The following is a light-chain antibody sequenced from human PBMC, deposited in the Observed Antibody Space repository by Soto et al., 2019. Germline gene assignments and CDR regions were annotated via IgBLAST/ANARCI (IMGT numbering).Light chain of an antibody. J-gene: IGKJ1*01. Sequence: DIQMTQSPSSLSASVGDRVTITCRASQSISSNLNWYQQKPGKAPKLLIYAASSLQSGVPSRFSDSGSGTDFTLTISSLQPEDFATYYCQQSYSTPWTFGQGTKVEIK. V-gene: IGKV1-39*01. CDR2: AAS. CDR3: QQSYSTPWT. CDR1: QSISSN.